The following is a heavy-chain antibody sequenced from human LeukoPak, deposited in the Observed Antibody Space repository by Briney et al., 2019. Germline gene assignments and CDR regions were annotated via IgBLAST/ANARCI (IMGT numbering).Heavy chain of an antibody. J-gene: IGHJ5*02. D-gene: IGHD6-19*01. CDR3: ARSLRQWLDHEFDP. Sequence: SETLPLTCTVSGGSISSGGYYWSWIRQHPGKGLEWIGYIYYSGSTYYNPSLKSRVTISADTSKNQFSLKLSSVTAADTAVYYCARSLRQWLDHEFDPWGQGTLVTVSS. CDR2: IYYSGST. V-gene: IGHV4-31*03. CDR1: GGSISSGGYY.